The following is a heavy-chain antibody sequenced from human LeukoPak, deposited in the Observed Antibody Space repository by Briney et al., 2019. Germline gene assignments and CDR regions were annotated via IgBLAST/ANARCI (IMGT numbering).Heavy chain of an antibody. D-gene: IGHD2-15*01. V-gene: IGHV4-38-2*01. J-gene: IGHJ4*02. CDR3: ARGLGYCSGGHCYSADPSFHY. CDR2: IYHSGST. CDR1: GYSSSTGYY. Sequence: SETLSLTCPVSGYSSSTGYYWGWIRQPPGKGLEWIGSIYHSGSTYYNPSLKSRVTISVDTSENQFSLNLTSVTAADTAVYYCARGLGYCSGGHCYSADPSFHYWGQGTLVTVSS.